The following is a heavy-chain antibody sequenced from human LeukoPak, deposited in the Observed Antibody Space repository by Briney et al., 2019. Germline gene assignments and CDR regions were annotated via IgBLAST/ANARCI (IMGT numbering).Heavy chain of an antibody. J-gene: IGHJ4*02. CDR1: GFTFEDYA. V-gene: IGHV3-9*01. D-gene: IGHD6-6*01. CDR3: AKDIKTSIAAGGFGY. Sequence: GGSLRLSCAASGFTFEDYAMHWVRQAPGKGLEWVSGISWNSGSIGYADSVKGRFTISRDNAKNSLYLQMNSLRAEDTALYYCAKDIKTSIAAGGFGYWGQGTLVTVSS. CDR2: ISWNSGSI.